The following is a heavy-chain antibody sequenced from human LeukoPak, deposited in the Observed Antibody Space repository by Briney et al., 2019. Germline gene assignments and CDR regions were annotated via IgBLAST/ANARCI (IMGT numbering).Heavy chain of an antibody. CDR3: AKSNGYGLVDI. V-gene: IGHV4-38-2*02. Sequence: SETLSLTCTVSDYSISSGYYWGWIRQPPGKGLEWIGSIYHNGVTYYNPSLRSRVSISLDTSRNQFSLKLNSVTAADTAVYYCAKSNGYGLVDIWGQGTMVTVSS. D-gene: IGHD3-10*01. CDR1: DYSISSGYY. J-gene: IGHJ3*02. CDR2: IYHNGVT.